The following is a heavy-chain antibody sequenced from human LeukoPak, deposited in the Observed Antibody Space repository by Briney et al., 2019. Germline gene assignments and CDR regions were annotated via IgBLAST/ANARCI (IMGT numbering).Heavy chain of an antibody. D-gene: IGHD3-3*01. V-gene: IGHV3-74*01. Sequence: GGSLRLSCAASGFTFSSHWIHWVRQAPGKGLVWVSGINRDGSSTSYADSVKGRFTISRDNAKNTLYLQMNSLRAEDTAVYYCARGSGSEPFDYWGQGTLVTVSS. CDR3: ARGSGSEPFDY. CDR2: INRDGSST. CDR1: GFTFSSHW. J-gene: IGHJ4*02.